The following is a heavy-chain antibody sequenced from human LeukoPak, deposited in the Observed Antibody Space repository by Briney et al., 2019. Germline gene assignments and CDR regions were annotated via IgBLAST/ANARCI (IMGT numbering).Heavy chain of an antibody. CDR1: GFTFSSYG. CDR3: ARDPRCSSTSCYSPYGMDV. J-gene: IGHJ6*02. Sequence: GGSLRLSCAASGFTFSSYGMHWVRQAPGKGLEWVAVIWYDGSNKYYADSVKGRFTISRDNSKNTLYLQMNSLRAEDTAVYYCARDPRCSSTSCYSPYGMDVWGQGTTVTVSS. CDR2: IWYDGSNK. V-gene: IGHV3-33*01. D-gene: IGHD2-2*01.